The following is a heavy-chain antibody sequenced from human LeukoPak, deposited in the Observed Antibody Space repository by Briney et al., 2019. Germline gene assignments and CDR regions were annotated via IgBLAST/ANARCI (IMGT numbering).Heavy chain of an antibody. CDR2: IYYTGNT. Sequence: SETLSLTCTVSGGSISSYYWTWIRQPPGKGLEWIGYIYYTGNTNYNPSLKSRVTISVDTSKNQFPLKLSSVTAADTAVYYCARASYSSGWLPFDYWRQGTLVTVSS. CDR3: ARASYSSGWLPFDY. J-gene: IGHJ4*02. CDR1: GGSISSYY. V-gene: IGHV4-59*01. D-gene: IGHD6-19*01.